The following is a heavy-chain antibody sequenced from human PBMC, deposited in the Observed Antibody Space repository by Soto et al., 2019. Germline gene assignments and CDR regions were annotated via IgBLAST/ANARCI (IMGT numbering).Heavy chain of an antibody. Sequence: KPSETLSLTCAAYGGSFSGYYWSWIRQPPGKGLEWIGEINHSGSTNYNPSLKSRVTISVDTSKNQFSLKLSSVTAADTAVYYCAMGFSSSSGDYFDYWGQGTLVTVSS. D-gene: IGHD6-6*01. CDR2: INHSGST. J-gene: IGHJ4*02. CDR3: AMGFSSSSGDYFDY. V-gene: IGHV4-34*01. CDR1: GGSFSGYY.